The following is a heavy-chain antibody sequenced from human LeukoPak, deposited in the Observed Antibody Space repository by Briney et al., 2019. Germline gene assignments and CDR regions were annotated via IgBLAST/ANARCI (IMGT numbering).Heavy chain of an antibody. CDR3: ARDFRFTPPFDAFDI. J-gene: IGHJ3*02. CDR1: GYTFTSYA. CDR2: INAGNGNT. Sequence: ASVKVSCKASGYTFTSYAMHWVRQAPGQRLEWMGWINAGNGNTKYSQKFQGRVTITRDTSASTAYMELSSLRSEDTAVYYCARDFRFTPPFDAFDIWGQGTMVTVSS. D-gene: IGHD3-16*02. V-gene: IGHV1-3*01.